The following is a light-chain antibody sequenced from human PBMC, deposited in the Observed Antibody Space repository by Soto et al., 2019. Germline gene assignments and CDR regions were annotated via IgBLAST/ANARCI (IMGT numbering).Light chain of an antibody. V-gene: IGKV1-9*01. J-gene: IGKJ4*01. CDR1: QGISRS. CDR2: AAS. Sequence: DIQLTQSPSFLSASAGDRVTITCRASQGISRSLAWYQQKPGKAPNLLIYAASTLESGVPSRFSGSGSETEFTLTISSLQPEDFATYYCQQLKIYPLTFGGGTKVEIK. CDR3: QQLKIYPLT.